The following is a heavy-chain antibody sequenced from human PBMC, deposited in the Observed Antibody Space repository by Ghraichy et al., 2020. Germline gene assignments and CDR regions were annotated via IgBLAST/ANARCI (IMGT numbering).Heavy chain of an antibody. Sequence: ASVKVSCKASGYTFISYGISWVRQAPGQGLEWMGWITTYSGNTHYAQNLQGRVTMTTDTSTSTAYMELRSLRYDDTAVYYCARGINWFDPWGHGTLVTVSS. J-gene: IGHJ5*02. CDR2: ITTYSGNT. V-gene: IGHV1-18*01. CDR1: GYTFISYG. CDR3: ARGINWFDP.